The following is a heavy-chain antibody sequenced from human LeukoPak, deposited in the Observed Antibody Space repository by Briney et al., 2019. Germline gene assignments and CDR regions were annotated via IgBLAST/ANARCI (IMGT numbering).Heavy chain of an antibody. V-gene: IGHV1-8*01. CDR2: MNPNSGNT. D-gene: IGHD6-13*01. Sequence: ASVKVSCKAPGYTFTSYDINWVRQATGQGLEWMGWMNPNSGNTGYAQKFQGRVTMTRNTSISTAYMELSSLRSEDTAVYYCARVGSSSWYQIAYYYYHYGMDVWGQGTTVTVSS. CDR1: GYTFTSYD. CDR3: ARVGSSSWYQIAYYYYHYGMDV. J-gene: IGHJ6*02.